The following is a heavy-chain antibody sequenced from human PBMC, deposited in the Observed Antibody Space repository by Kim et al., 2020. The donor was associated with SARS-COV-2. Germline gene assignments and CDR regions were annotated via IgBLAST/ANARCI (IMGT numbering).Heavy chain of an antibody. Sequence: GESLKISCKGSGYSFTSYWISWVRQMPGKGLEWMGRIDPSDSYTNYSPSFRGHVTISADKSISTAYLQWSSLKASDTAMYYCARQLGYDSSGYYLLNWFDPWGQGTLVTVSS. CDR2: IDPSDSYT. J-gene: IGHJ5*02. CDR1: GYSFTSYW. CDR3: ARQLGYDSSGYYLLNWFDP. D-gene: IGHD3-22*01. V-gene: IGHV5-10-1*01.